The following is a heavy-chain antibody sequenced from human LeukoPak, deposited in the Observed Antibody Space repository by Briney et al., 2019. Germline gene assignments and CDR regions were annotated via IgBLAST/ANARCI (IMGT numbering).Heavy chain of an antibody. J-gene: IGHJ4*02. CDR3: AREYSSSSGKALDY. D-gene: IGHD6-6*01. CDR1: SGSLGSYY. V-gene: IGHV4-4*07. CDR2: IYTSGST. Sequence: SETLSLTCTVSSGSLGSYYWNWLRQPAGKGLEWIGHIYTSGSTNYNPSLKSRVTMSVDTSKNQFSLKLNSVTAADTAFYYCAREYSSSSGKALDYWGRGTLVTVSS.